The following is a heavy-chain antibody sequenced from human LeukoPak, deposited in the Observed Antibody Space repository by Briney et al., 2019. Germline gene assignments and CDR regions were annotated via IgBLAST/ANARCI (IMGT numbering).Heavy chain of an antibody. J-gene: IGHJ3*02. CDR1: GGTFSSYA. Sequence: GASVKVSCKASGGTFSSYAISRVRQAPGQGLKWMGGIIPIFGTANYAQKFQGRVTITADESTSTAYMELSSLGSEDTAVYYCARADTDYDYVWGSYRVAFDIWGQGTMVTVSS. CDR2: IIPIFGTA. CDR3: ARADTDYDYVWGSYRVAFDI. V-gene: IGHV1-69*13. D-gene: IGHD3-16*02.